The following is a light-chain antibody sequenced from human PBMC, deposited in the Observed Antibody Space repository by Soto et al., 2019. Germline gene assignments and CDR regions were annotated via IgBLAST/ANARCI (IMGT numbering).Light chain of an antibody. CDR2: DAS. J-gene: IGKJ4*01. V-gene: IGKV1-5*01. CDR1: QSISSW. CDR3: QQRSNFLT. Sequence: DIQMTQSPSTLSASVGDRVTITCRASQSISSWLAWYQQKPGKAPKLLIYDASSLESGVPSRFSGSGSGTEFTLTISSLEPEDFAVYYCQQRSNFLTFGGGTKVDI.